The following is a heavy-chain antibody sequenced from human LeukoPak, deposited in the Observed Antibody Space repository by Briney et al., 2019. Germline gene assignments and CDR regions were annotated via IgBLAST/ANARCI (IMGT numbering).Heavy chain of an antibody. J-gene: IGHJ3*01. D-gene: IGHD3-10*01. CDR3: ARVYGSGSRYKVGAFDV. Sequence: ASVKVSCKASGYTFTSYYMHWVRQAPGQGLEWMGIINPSGGSTSYAQKFQGRVTMTRDTSTSTVYMELSSLRSEGTAVYYCARVYGSGSRYKVGAFDVWGQGTMVTVSS. CDR2: INPSGGST. V-gene: IGHV1-46*01. CDR1: GYTFTSYY.